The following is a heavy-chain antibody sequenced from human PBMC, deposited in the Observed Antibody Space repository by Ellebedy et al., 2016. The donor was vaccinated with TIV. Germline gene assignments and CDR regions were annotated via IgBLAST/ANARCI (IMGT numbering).Heavy chain of an antibody. CDR3: ARLDWSDVDLRHFYFDY. CDR1: GFTFSSYA. Sequence: GGSLRLSCAASGFTFSSYAMSWIRQAPGKGLEWVSFITSGSIIYYADSVKGRFTISRDNAKNSLYLQMTSLRAEDTAVYFCARLDWSDVDLRHFYFDYWGQGTQVTVSS. D-gene: IGHD1-1*01. J-gene: IGHJ4*02. CDR2: ITSGSII. V-gene: IGHV3-11*01.